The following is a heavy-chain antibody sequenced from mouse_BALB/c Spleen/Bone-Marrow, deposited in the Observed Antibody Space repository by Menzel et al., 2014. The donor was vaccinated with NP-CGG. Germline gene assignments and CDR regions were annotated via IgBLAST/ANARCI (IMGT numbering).Heavy chain of an antibody. CDR3: ARGWYSMDD. V-gene: IGHV1-9*01. Sequence: QVQLQQSGAEQMQPGASVKISCKATGYTFSNYWIEWVKQRPGHGLEWIVEILPGNTNANYNEKFKGRATFTADTSSNTAYMQLSSLTSEDSAVYYCARGWYSMDDWGQGTSVTVSS. CDR1: GYTFSNYW. CDR2: ILPGNTNA. J-gene: IGHJ4*01.